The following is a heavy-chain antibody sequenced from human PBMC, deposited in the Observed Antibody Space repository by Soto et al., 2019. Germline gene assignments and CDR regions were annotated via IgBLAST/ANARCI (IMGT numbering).Heavy chain of an antibody. V-gene: IGHV2-5*02. CDR2: IYWDDDK. Sequence: QITLKESGPTLVKPTQTLPLTCTFSAFSLSNSGVGVGWIRQPPGKALEWLALIYWDDDKRYRPSLKSRLTKTKDTTKNQVVRPMPKRDPVDKATYNCRHRTRGDISGTYYRRFGPLGQGTHVTVFS. D-gene: IGHD3-10*01. CDR1: AFSLSNSGVG. CDR3: RHRTRGDISGTYYRRFGP. J-gene: IGHJ5*01.